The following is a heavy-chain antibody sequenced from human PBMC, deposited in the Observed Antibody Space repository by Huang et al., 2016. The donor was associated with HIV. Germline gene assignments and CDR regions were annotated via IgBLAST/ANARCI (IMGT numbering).Heavy chain of an antibody. J-gene: IGHJ4*02. CDR2: IRQDESEK. Sequence: EVQLVESGGGLVQPGGSLRLSCAASGFTFSAYWMSWVRQAPGKGLEWVANIRQDESEKYYVDSVTGRFTISRDNAKNSLYLQMNSLRAEDTAVYYCATGLGSFDYWGQGSLVTVSS. V-gene: IGHV3-7*01. CDR3: ATGLGSFDY. D-gene: IGHD7-27*01. CDR1: GFTFSAYW.